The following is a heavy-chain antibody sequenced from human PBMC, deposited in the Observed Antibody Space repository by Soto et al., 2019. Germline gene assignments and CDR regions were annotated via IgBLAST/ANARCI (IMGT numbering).Heavy chain of an antibody. J-gene: IGHJ3*02. V-gene: IGHV1-8*01. CDR2: MNPNSGNA. D-gene: IGHD6-19*01. CDR1: GYTFTSYD. CDR3: ARGVVGSGWYRVRAFDI. Sequence: GASVKVSCKASGYTFTSYDINWVRQATGQGLEWMGWMNPNSGNAGYAQKFQGRVTMTRNTSISTAYMELSSLRSEDTAVYYCARGVVGSGWYRVRAFDIWGQGTMVTVSS.